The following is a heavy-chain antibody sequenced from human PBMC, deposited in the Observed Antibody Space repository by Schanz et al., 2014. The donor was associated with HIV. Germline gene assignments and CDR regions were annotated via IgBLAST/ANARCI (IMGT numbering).Heavy chain of an antibody. V-gene: IGHV3-74*01. CDR3: AKDRGVASGMVTNYYYGLDV. CDR2: ISSDGSST. J-gene: IGHJ6*02. D-gene: IGHD5-18*01. CDR1: GFTFSSYW. Sequence: EVQLVESGGGLVQPGGSLRLSCVASGFTFSSYWMHWVRQAPGKGLLWVSRISSDGSSTTYADSVKGRFTISRDNAKNSLYLQMNSLRAEDTALYYCAKDRGVASGMVTNYYYGLDVWGQGTTVTVSS.